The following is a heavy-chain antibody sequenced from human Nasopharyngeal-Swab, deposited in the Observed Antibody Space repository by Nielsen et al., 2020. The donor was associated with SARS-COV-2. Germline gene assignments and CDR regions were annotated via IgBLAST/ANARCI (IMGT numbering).Heavy chain of an antibody. D-gene: IGHD5-12*01. J-gene: IGHJ4*02. V-gene: IGHV3-21*01. Sequence: VRQAPGKGLEWVSSISSSSSYIYYADSVKGRFTISRDNAKNSLYLQMNSLRAEDTAVYYCASRKWQTVPDNDYWGQGTLVTVSS. CDR3: ASRKWQTVPDNDY. CDR2: ISSSSSYI.